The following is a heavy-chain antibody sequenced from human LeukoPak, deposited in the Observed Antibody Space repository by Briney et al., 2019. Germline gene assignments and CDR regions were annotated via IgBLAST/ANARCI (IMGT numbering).Heavy chain of an antibody. CDR3: AKDCLSHIDAVNYYGMDV. Sequence: GGSLRLSCAASGFTISGYWMRWVRQAPGRGLVWVSRISGDGSITAYADSVKGRFTISRDNSKNTLYLQMNGLRAEDTAVYYCAKDCLSHIDAVNYYGMDVWGQGTTVTVSS. J-gene: IGHJ6*02. D-gene: IGHD2-21*01. V-gene: IGHV3-74*01. CDR1: GFTISGYW. CDR2: ISGDGSIT.